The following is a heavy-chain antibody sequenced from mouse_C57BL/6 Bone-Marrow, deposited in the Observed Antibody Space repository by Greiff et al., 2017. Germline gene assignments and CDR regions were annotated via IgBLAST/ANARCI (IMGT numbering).Heavy chain of an antibody. CDR2: ISDGGSYT. Sequence: EVKLMESGGGLVKPGGSLKLSCAASGFTFSSYAMSWVRQTPEKRLEWVATISDGGSYTYYPDNVKGRFTISRDNAKNNLYLQMSHRKSEDTAMYYCARAGYWDAMDYWGQGTSVTVSS. V-gene: IGHV5-4*03. D-gene: IGHD2-3*01. CDR3: ARAGYWDAMDY. CDR1: GFTFSSYA. J-gene: IGHJ4*01.